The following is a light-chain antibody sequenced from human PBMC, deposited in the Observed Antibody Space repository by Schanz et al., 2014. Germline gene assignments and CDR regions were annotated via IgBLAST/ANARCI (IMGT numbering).Light chain of an antibody. Sequence: EIVMTQSPGTLSLSPGERATLSCRASQGVSTNLAWYQQRPGQPPRLLIYGASSRATGIPDRFSGSGSGTEFTLTISSLQSEDSAVYYCQQYNYWPDTFGQGTKLEIK. CDR3: QQYNYWPDT. CDR1: QGVSTN. J-gene: IGKJ2*01. CDR2: GAS. V-gene: IGKV3D-15*01.